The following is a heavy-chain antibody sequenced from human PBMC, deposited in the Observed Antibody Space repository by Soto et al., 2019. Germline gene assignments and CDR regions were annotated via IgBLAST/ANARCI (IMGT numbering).Heavy chain of an antibody. D-gene: IGHD1-1*01. V-gene: IGHV1-18*01. J-gene: IGHJ4*02. CDR2: ISAHNGNT. CDR3: ARGRYGDY. CDR1: GYAFTTYG. Sequence: VHLVQSGAEVKKPGASVKVSCKGSGYAFTTYGITWVRQAPGHGLEWMGWISAHNGNTNYAQKLQVRVTVTRDTSTSTAYMELRSLRSDDTAVYYCARGRYGDYWGQGALVTVSS.